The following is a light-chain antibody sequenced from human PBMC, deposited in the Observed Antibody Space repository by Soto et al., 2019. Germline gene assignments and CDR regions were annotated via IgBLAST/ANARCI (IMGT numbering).Light chain of an antibody. CDR1: QRVSSGY. Sequence: EILLTQPPVTLSLSPGERATLSCRASQRVSSGYLAWYQQKPGQAPRLLIYDASNRATGIPARFSGSGSGTDFTLTISSLEPEDFAVYYCQQRSNSFTFGPGTKVDIK. CDR3: QQRSNSFT. J-gene: IGKJ3*01. CDR2: DAS. V-gene: IGKV3-11*01.